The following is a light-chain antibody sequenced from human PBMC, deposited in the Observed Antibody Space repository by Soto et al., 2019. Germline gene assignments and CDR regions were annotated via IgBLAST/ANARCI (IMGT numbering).Light chain of an antibody. V-gene: IGKV3-20*01. Sequence: EIVLTQSPGTLSLSPGERATLSCRASQSVSSSYLAWYQQKPGQAPRLLIYGASSRATGSPARFSGSGSGTDFTLTIIRLEPEDFAVYYCQQYGSSPPVTFGGGTKVEIK. CDR1: QSVSSSY. J-gene: IGKJ4*01. CDR2: GAS. CDR3: QQYGSSPPVT.